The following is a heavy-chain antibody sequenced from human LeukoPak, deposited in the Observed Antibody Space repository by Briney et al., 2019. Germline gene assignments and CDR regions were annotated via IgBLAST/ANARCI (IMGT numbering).Heavy chain of an antibody. Sequence: PGGSLRLSCAASGFSFSRYSMNWVRQARGKGLEWISYISSGTSTISYVDSVKGRFTISRDNAMNSLSLQMNSLRAEDTAVYHCARGTSSSDYSRLYYFDYWGQGTLVTVSS. CDR2: ISSGTSTI. J-gene: IGHJ4*02. V-gene: IGHV3-48*01. CDR3: ARGTSSSDYSRLYYFDY. CDR1: GFSFSRYS. D-gene: IGHD3-22*01.